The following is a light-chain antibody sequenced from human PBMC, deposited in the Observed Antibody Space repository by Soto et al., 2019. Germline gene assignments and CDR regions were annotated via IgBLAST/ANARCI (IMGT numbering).Light chain of an antibody. J-gene: IGLJ1*01. CDR1: SSDVGRYNI. Sequence: QSALTQPASVSGSPGQSITISCTGTSSDVGRYNIVSWYQQHPGKAPKLMIYEGSKRPSGVSNRFSGSKSGNTASLTISGLLPEDEADYYCCSYTTSFAPYVFGTGTKVTVL. V-gene: IGLV2-14*02. CDR2: EGS. CDR3: CSYTTSFAPYV.